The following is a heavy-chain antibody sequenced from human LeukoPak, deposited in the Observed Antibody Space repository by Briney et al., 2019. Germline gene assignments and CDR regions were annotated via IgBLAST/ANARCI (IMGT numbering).Heavy chain of an antibody. CDR2: IYTSGST. V-gene: IGHV4-4*07. CDR3: ARERRKGRTRPGYSSTGSYFDY. Sequence: KPSETLSLTCTVSGGSISSYYWSWIRQPAGKGLEWIGRIYTSGSTNYNPSLKSRVTMSVDTSKNQFSLKLSSVTAADTAVYYCARERRKGRTRPGYSSTGSYFDYWGQGTLVTVSS. CDR1: GGSISSYY. D-gene: IGHD6-13*01. J-gene: IGHJ4*02.